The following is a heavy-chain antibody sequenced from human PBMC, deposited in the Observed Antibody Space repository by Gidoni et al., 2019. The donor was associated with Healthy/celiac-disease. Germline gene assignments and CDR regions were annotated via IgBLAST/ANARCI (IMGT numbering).Heavy chain of an antibody. Sequence: ALEWLARIDWDDDKYYSTSLKTRLTISKDTSKNQVVLTMTNMDPVDTATYYCARILMVRGVGAEKGFDYWGQGTLVTVSS. J-gene: IGHJ4*02. CDR3: ARILMVRGVGAEKGFDY. D-gene: IGHD3-10*01. CDR2: IDWDDDK. V-gene: IGHV2-70*11.